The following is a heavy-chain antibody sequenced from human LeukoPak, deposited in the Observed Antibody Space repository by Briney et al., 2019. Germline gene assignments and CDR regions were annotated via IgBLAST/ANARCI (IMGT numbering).Heavy chain of an antibody. V-gene: IGHV3-11*04. Sequence: LSLTCAVYGGSFSGYYWSWIRQAPGKGLEWVSYISSSGSTIYYADSVKGRFTISRDNAKNSLYLQMNSLRAEDTAVYYCAGVYYDRMYYYMDVWGKGTTVTVSS. D-gene: IGHD3-22*01. CDR1: GGSFSGYY. J-gene: IGHJ6*03. CDR2: ISSSGSTI. CDR3: AGVYYDRMYYYMDV.